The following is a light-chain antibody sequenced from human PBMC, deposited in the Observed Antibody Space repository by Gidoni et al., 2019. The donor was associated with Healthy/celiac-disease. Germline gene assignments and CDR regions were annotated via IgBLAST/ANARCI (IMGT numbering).Light chain of an antibody. CDR2: RDS. CDR1: NIGSKN. V-gene: IGLV3-9*01. Sequence: SYELTQPLSVSVALGQTARITCGGNNIGSKNVHWYQQKPGQAPVLVIYRDSNRPSGIPERFSGSNSGNTATLTISRAEAGDEVDYYCQVWDRSSWVFGGGTKLTVL. J-gene: IGLJ3*02. CDR3: QVWDRSSWV.